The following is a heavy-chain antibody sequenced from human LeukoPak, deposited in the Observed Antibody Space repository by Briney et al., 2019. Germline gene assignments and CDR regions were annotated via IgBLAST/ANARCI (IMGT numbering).Heavy chain of an antibody. J-gene: IGHJ6*04. CDR1: GFTFSSYE. Sequence: QPGGSLRLSCAASGFTFSSYEMNWVRQAPGKGQEWVSYISSSGSTIYYADSVKGRFTISRDNAKNSLYLQMNSLRAEDTAVYYCAELGITMIGGVWGKGTTVTISS. V-gene: IGHV3-48*03. D-gene: IGHD3-10*02. CDR3: AELGITMIGGV. CDR2: ISSSGSTI.